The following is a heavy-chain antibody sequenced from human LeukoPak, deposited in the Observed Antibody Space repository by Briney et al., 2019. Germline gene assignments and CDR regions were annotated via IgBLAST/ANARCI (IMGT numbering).Heavy chain of an antibody. Sequence: SETLSLTCTVSGGSISSGSYYWSWIRQPAGKGLEWIGRIYTSGSTNYNPSLKSRVTISVDTSKNQFSLKLSSVTAADTAVYYCASGGYDFWSGYFPHDAFDIWGQGTMVTVSS. CDR2: IYTSGST. D-gene: IGHD3-3*01. V-gene: IGHV4-61*02. CDR1: GGSISSGSYY. J-gene: IGHJ3*02. CDR3: ASGGYDFWSGYFPHDAFDI.